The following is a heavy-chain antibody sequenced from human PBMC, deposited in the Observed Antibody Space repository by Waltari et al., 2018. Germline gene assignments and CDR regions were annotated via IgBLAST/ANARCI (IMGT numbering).Heavy chain of an antibody. J-gene: IGHJ5*02. CDR2: IYYTVAT. V-gene: IGHV4-38-2*01. Sequence: QVQVPESGPGLVKPSETLSLTCAVSGSSISSGHYWGWIRQPPGKGLEWIGTIYYTVATYYNPSLKSRVTISVDASKNQFSLKVTCVTAADTAVYYCARFPSNEEMWGGWFDPWGQGTLVTVSS. D-gene: IGHD1-26*01. CDR3: ARFPSNEEMWGGWFDP. CDR1: GSSISSGHY.